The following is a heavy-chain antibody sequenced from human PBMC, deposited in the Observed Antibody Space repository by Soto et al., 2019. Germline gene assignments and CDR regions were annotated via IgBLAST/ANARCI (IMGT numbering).Heavy chain of an antibody. CDR2: ISSGSSFT. V-gene: IGHV3-21*01. Sequence: EVQLVESGGGLFKPGGSLRISCVASGFNLSSYSMHWVRQAPGQGLEWVSYISSGSSFTKYIDSVKGRVTISRDNAKRSLNLQMKSLRVEDTAVYYCARSGFYGSGNVGRRHGSLDVWGQGTMVPVSS. J-gene: IGHJ3*01. D-gene: IGHD3-10*01. CDR1: GFNLSSYS. CDR3: ARSGFYGSGNVGRRHGSLDV.